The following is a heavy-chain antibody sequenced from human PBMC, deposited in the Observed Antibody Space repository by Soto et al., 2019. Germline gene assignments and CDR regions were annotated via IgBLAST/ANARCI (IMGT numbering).Heavy chain of an antibody. CDR2: SYYIGST. J-gene: IGHJ5*02. V-gene: IGHV4-30-4*01. CDR1: GGSISSGDYY. Sequence: SETLSLTCTVSGGSISSGDYYWSWIRHPPGNGLEWIGYSYYIGSTYYNPSLKSRVTISVDTSKNQFSLKLSSVTAADTAVYYCARVYAGIPIFGVVTPAGWFVPWGPGTMLAVST. D-gene: IGHD3-3*01. CDR3: ARVYAGIPIFGVVTPAGWFVP.